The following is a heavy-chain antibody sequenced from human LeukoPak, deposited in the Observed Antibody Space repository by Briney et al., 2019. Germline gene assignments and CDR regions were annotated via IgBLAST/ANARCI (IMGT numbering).Heavy chain of an antibody. Sequence: ASVKVSCKASGGTFSSYAISWVRQAPGQGLEWMEGIIPIFGTANYAQKFQGRVTITADESTSTAYMELSSLRSEDTAVYYCARDVGIAAAGLPSGSPIGYWGQGTLVTVSS. CDR2: IIPIFGTA. CDR1: GGTFSSYA. D-gene: IGHD6-13*01. J-gene: IGHJ4*02. CDR3: ARDVGIAAAGLPSGSPIGY. V-gene: IGHV1-69*13.